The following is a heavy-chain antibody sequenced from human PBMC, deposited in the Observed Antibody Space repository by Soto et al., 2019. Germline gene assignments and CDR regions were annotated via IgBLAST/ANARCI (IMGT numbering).Heavy chain of an antibody. CDR2: ISDSDGST. J-gene: IGHJ4*02. CDR1: GFTFSTYA. Sequence: EVQLLESGGGLVQPGGSLTLSCAASGFTFSTYAMTWVRQAPGKGLEWVSTISDSDGSTYYADSVKGRFTISRDNSKNTVYLQMNSLRAEDTAVYYCAKEVEGGWYYFDYWGLGILVTVSS. D-gene: IGHD2-15*01. V-gene: IGHV3-23*01. CDR3: AKEVEGGWYYFDY.